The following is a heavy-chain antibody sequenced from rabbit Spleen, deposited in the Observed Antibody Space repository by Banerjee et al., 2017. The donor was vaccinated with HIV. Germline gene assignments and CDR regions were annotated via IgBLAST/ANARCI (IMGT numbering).Heavy chain of an antibody. J-gene: IGHJ6*01. Sequence: HLGGSGGGVVKTGGTLTHSSKASGVASCSYNYICWGCDTPGKGRGLMACIYPNSSGGTSYAKWAKDRLIISNTSSTTVTLQMTRLTAADAAASFCARDNSSSFSSYGMDLWGQGTLVTVS. CDR2: IYPNSSGGT. D-gene: IGHD1-1*01. V-gene: IGHV1S45*01. CDR3: ARDNSSSFSSYGMDL. CDR1: GVASCSYNY.